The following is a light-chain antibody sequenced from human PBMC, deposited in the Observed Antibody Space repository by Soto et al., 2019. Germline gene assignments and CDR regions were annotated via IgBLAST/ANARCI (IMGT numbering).Light chain of an antibody. J-gene: IGKJ5*01. V-gene: IGKV3-20*01. CDR3: QQYTGPPTT. CDR1: QTVSSNY. CDR2: GAS. Sequence: HYPDTLSFSPWSRSPISCSASQTVSSNYLAWCQQRPGQAPRLLIYGASTRAAGIPDRFSGSGSGTDFTLTITRLEPEDSAVYFCQQYTGPPTTFGQGTRLEIK.